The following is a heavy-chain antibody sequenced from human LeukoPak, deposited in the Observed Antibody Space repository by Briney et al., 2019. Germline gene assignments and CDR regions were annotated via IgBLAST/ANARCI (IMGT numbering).Heavy chain of an antibody. D-gene: IGHD3-22*01. CDR1: GASISSYY. Sequence: SETLSLTCTVSGASISSYYGSWIRQPPGKGLEWIGYIYYSGSTNYNPSLESRVTISVDTSKNQFSLKLTSVTAADTAVYYCVNSGYYFGWFDPWGQGTLVTVSS. CDR3: VNSGYYFGWFDP. CDR2: IYYSGST. J-gene: IGHJ5*02. V-gene: IGHV4-59*01.